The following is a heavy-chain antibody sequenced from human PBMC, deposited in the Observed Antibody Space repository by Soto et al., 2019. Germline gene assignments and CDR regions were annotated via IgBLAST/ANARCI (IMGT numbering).Heavy chain of an antibody. Sequence: SETLSLTCTVSGGSISSGGYYWSWIRQHPGKGPEWIGYIYYSGSTYYNPSLKSRVTISVDTSKNQFSLKLSSVTAADTAVYYCARESTWQQPVAFDIWGQGTMVTVSS. D-gene: IGHD6-13*01. CDR3: ARESTWQQPVAFDI. CDR1: GGSISSGGYY. J-gene: IGHJ3*02. CDR2: IYYSGST. V-gene: IGHV4-31*03.